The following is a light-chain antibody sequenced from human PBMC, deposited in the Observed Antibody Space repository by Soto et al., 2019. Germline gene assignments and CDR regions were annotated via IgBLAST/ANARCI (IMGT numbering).Light chain of an antibody. V-gene: IGKV1-39*01. CDR2: AAS. J-gene: IGKJ1*01. CDR3: QQYSSHST. CDR1: QSISSY. Sequence: DIQMTQSPSTLSASVGDRVTLTCRASQSISSYLNWYQQKPGKAPKLLIYAASSLQSGVPSRFSGSGSGTDFTLTISSLQPEDFATYYCQQYSSHSTFGQGTKVDIK.